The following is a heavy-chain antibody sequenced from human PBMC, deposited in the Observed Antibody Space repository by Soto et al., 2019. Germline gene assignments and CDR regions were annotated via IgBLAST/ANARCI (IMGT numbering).Heavy chain of an antibody. Sequence: PSQTLSLTFAISGDSVSSNSAAWNCISQSPSRGLEWLGRTYYRSKWHSDYAISVKSRIAIRPDTSKNQFSLQLNSVTPEDTAVYYCAGQHQWLDSWGQGTLVTVSS. CDR1: GDSVSSNSAA. CDR3: AGQHQWLDS. J-gene: IGHJ4*02. D-gene: IGHD6-19*01. CDR2: TYYRSKWHS. V-gene: IGHV6-1*01.